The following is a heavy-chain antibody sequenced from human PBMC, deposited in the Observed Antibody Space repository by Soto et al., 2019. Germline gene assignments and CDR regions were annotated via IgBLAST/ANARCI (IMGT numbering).Heavy chain of an antibody. CDR1: GYIFTDSH. V-gene: IGHV1-2*02. J-gene: IGHJ4*02. D-gene: IGHD6-6*01. Sequence: QVQLVQSGTEVKKPGASVKVSCKASGYIFTDSHIHWVRQASGQGLEWLGWINPKTGDTHYSQNFHGRIILTRDTSISTAYMELTNLTSDDTAVYYCERDPPRFFTSSPEGAGLWCQGTLVTVSS. CDR3: ERDPPRFFTSSPEGAGL. CDR2: INPKTGDT.